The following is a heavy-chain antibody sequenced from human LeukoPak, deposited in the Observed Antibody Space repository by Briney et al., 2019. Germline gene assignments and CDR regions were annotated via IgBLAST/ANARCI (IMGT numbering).Heavy chain of an antibody. Sequence: GGSLRLSCAASGFTFSSYGMHWVRQAPGKGLEWVAVISYDGSNKYYADSVKGRFTISRDNSKNTLYLQMNSLRAEDTAVYYCAKAGGGSHVYYYGSGSYLTPTWGQGTLVTVSS. J-gene: IGHJ5*02. CDR1: GFTFSSYG. D-gene: IGHD3-10*01. CDR2: ISYDGSNK. CDR3: AKAGGGSHVYYYGSGSYLTPT. V-gene: IGHV3-30*18.